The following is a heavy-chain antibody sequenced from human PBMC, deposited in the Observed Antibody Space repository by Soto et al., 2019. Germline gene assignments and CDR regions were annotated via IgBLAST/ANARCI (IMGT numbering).Heavy chain of an antibody. D-gene: IGHD1-26*01. CDR2: IGGGGDVT. Sequence: EVHLLESGGDLVQPGGSLRLSCAGSGFTFRDYAMTWVRQAPGKGLEWVSSIGGGGDVTAYADSLKDPFTISRDNYRNTLFLQMNSLTAEDTAMYYCAKSVCGDCATTNCRWVAPWAQGTLVTVSS. CDR3: AKSVCGDCATTNCRWVAP. CDR1: GFTFRDYA. V-gene: IGHV3-23*01. J-gene: IGHJ5*02.